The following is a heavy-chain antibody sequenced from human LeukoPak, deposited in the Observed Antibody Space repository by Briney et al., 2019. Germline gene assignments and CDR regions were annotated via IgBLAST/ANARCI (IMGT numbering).Heavy chain of an antibody. CDR2: ISAYNGNT. Sequence: GASVKVSCKASGYTFTSYGISWVRQAPGQGLEWMGWISAYNGNTNYAQKLQGRVTMTTDTSTSTAYMELSSLRSEDTAVYYCARGTTVLYYYGMDVWGQGTTVTVSS. CDR1: GYTFTSYG. CDR3: ARGTTVLYYYGMDV. J-gene: IGHJ6*02. V-gene: IGHV1-18*01. D-gene: IGHD4-17*01.